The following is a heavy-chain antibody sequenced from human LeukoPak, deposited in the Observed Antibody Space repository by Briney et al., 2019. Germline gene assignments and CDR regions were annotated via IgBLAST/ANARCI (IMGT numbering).Heavy chain of an antibody. V-gene: IGHV4-39*07. Sequence: SETLSLTCTVSGGSISSSSYYWGWIRQPPGKGLEWIGSIYYSGSTYYNPSLKSRVTISVDTSKNQFSLKLSSVTAADTAVYYCARPGQRRSYAKHTPNWFDPWGQGTLVTVSS. CDR3: ARPGQRRSYAKHTPNWFDP. J-gene: IGHJ5*02. D-gene: IGHD2-2*01. CDR1: GGSISSSSYY. CDR2: IYYSGST.